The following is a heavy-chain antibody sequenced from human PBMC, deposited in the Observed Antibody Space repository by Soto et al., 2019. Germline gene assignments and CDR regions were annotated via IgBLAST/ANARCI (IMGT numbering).Heavy chain of an antibody. CDR3: ARTDYYYDRSGYKPPEHWLDS. J-gene: IGHJ5*01. CDR1: GYSFTSYW. V-gene: IGHV5-10-1*01. Sequence: GESLKISCKGSGYSFTSYWISWVRQMPGKGLEWMGRIDPSDSYINYSPSFQGHVSISADKSISTAYLQWSSLKASDTAMYYCARTDYYYDRSGYKPPEHWLDSWGQGTLVTVSS. D-gene: IGHD3-22*01. CDR2: IDPSDSYI.